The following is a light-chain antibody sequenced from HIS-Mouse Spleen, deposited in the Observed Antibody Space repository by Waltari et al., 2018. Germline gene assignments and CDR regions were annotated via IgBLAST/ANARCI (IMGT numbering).Light chain of an antibody. CDR3: CSYAGSYTWV. CDR1: SSDVGGYNY. Sequence: QSVLTQPRSVSGSPGQSVTISCTGTSSDVGGYNYVSWYQQNPGKAPKLMIYDVSKRPSGVPVRFSGSKSGNTASLTISGLQAEDEADYYCCSYAGSYTWVFGGGTKLTVL. V-gene: IGLV2-11*01. CDR2: DVS. J-gene: IGLJ3*02.